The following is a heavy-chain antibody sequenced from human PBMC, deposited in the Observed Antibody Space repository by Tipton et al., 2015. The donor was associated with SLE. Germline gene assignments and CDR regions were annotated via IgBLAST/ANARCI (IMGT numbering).Heavy chain of an antibody. CDR2: IYYSGST. V-gene: IGHV4-59*01. D-gene: IGHD5-12*01. J-gene: IGHJ5*02. Sequence: TLSLTCVVSGGSINTYFWSWIRQPPGKGLEWIGYIYYSGSTNYNPSLKSRVTISVDTSKNQFSLKLSSVTAADTAVYYCATSGYDSLSWFDPWGQGTPVTVSA. CDR3: ATSGYDSLSWFDP. CDR1: GGSINTYF.